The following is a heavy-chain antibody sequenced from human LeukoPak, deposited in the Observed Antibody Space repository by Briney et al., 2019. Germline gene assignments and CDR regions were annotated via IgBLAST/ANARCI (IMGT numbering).Heavy chain of an antibody. CDR2: ISSGSTTI. D-gene: IGHD6-19*01. CDR3: ARDVEQWLVRVYYFDY. Sequence: PGGSLRLSCAASGFTFSSCSMNWVRQAPGKGLEWVSYISSGSTTIYYADSVKGRFTISRDNAKNSLYLQMNSLRAEDTAVYYCARDVEQWLVRVYYFDYWGQGTLVTVSS. V-gene: IGHV3-48*01. CDR1: GFTFSSCS. J-gene: IGHJ4*02.